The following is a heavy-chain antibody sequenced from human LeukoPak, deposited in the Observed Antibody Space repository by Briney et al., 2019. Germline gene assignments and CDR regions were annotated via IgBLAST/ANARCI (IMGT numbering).Heavy chain of an antibody. CDR1: GFTFSSYA. D-gene: IGHD3-10*01. Sequence: GGSLRLSCAASGFTFSSYAMNWVRQAPGKGLEWVSYISSTSAYIYYADSVRGRFTISRDNARNSLYLQMNSLRAEDTAMYYCARGGRGGHGSGSYYNYGMDVWGQGATVTVSS. CDR3: ARGGRGGHGSGSYYNYGMDV. J-gene: IGHJ6*02. V-gene: IGHV3-21*05. CDR2: ISSTSAYI.